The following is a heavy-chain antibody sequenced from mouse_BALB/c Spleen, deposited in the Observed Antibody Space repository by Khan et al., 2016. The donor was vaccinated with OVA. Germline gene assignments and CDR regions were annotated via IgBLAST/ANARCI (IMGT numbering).Heavy chain of an antibody. J-gene: IGHJ2*01. CDR1: GYSITSDYA. CDR2: IKYSGIT. Sequence: EVQLQESGPGLVKPSQSLSLTCTVTGYSITSDYAWNWIRQFPGNRLEWMGYIKYSGITSYNPSLKSRISITRDTSKNQFFLQLNSVTTEDTATDYCARSGTISTVVVTYFDFWGQGTTLTVSS. CDR3: ARSGTISTVVVTYFDF. D-gene: IGHD1-1*01. V-gene: IGHV3-2*02.